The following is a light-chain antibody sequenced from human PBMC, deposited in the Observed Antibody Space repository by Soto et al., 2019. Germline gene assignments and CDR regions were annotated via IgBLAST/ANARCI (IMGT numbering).Light chain of an antibody. J-gene: IGKJ1*01. CDR1: QSVSTN. Sequence: IGLRQSPGTLSLSPGQRATLSCRASQSVSTNVAWYQQKPGQSPRLLLYGTSTRAAGIPGRFSGSGSGTEFTLTISGLHSEDSAVYYCQQYNHWWTFGQGTKVAI. V-gene: IGKV3-15*01. CDR3: QQYNHWWT. CDR2: GTS.